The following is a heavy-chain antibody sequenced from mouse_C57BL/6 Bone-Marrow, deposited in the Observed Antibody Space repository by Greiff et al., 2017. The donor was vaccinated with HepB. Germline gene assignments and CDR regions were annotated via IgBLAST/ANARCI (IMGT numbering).Heavy chain of an antibody. J-gene: IGHJ2*01. D-gene: IGHD1-1*01. V-gene: IGHV1-81*01. Sequence: VKLQESGAELARPGASVKLSCKASGYTFTSYGISWVKQRTGQGLEWIGEIYPRSGNTYYNEKFKGKATLTADKSSSTAYMELRSLTSEDSAVYFCARSDGSSFDYWGQGTTLTVSS. CDR3: ARSDGSSFDY. CDR1: GYTFTSYG. CDR2: IYPRSGNT.